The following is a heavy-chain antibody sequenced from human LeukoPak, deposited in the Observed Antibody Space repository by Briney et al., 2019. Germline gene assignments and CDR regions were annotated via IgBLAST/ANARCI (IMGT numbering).Heavy chain of an antibody. Sequence: SETLSLTCAVSGYSINSGHYWGCIRQPPGKGLEWIGIIHHSGTTYYNPSLKSRVTISGDTSKNQFSLKLTSVTATDTAVYYCARAAAADPKNWFDPWGQGTLVTVSS. CDR2: IHHSGTT. V-gene: IGHV4-38-2*01. D-gene: IGHD6-13*01. CDR3: ARAAAADPKNWFDP. J-gene: IGHJ5*02. CDR1: GYSINSGHY.